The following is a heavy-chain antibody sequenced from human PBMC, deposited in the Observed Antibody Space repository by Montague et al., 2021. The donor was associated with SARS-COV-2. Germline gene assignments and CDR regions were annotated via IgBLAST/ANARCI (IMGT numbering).Heavy chain of an antibody. CDR1: GASVSSINW. J-gene: IGHJ4*02. D-gene: IGHD6-13*01. V-gene: IGHV4-4*02. CDR2: IHHTGII. CDR3: ASHRVFQQLYS. Sequence: SETLSLTCAVSGASVSSINWWSWVRQPPGRGLEWIAEIHHTGIINFNPSLRSRGLISLDSSKNQFSLTLNSVTAADTATYYCASHRVFQQLYSWGQGTLVSVSS.